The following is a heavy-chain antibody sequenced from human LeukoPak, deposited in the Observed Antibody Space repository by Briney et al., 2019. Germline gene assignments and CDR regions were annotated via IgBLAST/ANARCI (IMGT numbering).Heavy chain of an antibody. CDR3: AGGFGGTDY. CDR1: GGSIAGSSYY. D-gene: IGHD3-10*01. CDR2: IYYSGST. J-gene: IGHJ4*02. Sequence: PSETLSLTCTVSGGSIAGSSYYWVWIRQPPGNGLEWIGTIYYSGSTYYNPSLKSRVTISVDTSKNQFSLRLSSVTAADTAVYYCAGGFGGTDYWGQGTLVTVSS. V-gene: IGHV4-39*07.